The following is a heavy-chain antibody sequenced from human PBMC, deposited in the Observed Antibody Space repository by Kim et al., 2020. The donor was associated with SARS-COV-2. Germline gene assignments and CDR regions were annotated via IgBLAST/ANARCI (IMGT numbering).Heavy chain of an antibody. CDR2: IYYSGST. J-gene: IGHJ6*02. Sequence: SETLSLTCTVSGGSISSSSYYWGWIRQPPGKGLEWIGSIYYSGSTYYNPSLKSRVTISVDTSKNQFSLKLSSVTAADTAVYYCARGAHYYGMDVWGQGTTVTVSS. CDR1: GGSISSSSYY. V-gene: IGHV4-39*01. CDR3: ARGAHYYGMDV.